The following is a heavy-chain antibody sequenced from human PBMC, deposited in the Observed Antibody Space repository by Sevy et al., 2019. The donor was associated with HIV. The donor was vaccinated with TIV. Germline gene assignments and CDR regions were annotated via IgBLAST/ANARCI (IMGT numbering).Heavy chain of an antibody. J-gene: IGHJ4*02. V-gene: IGHV6-1*01. Sequence: KQSQTLSLTCAISGDSVSRNSGSWNWIRQSPSRGHEWLGRAYYTSKWYYDYSASLKSRLSINPDTSKNQFSLQLNSVTPEDTAVYYCVRDVRSGSFSRGFDYWGQGTLVTVSS. CDR3: VRDVRSGSFSRGFDY. D-gene: IGHD1-26*01. CDR1: GDSVSRNSGS. CDR2: AYYTSKWYY.